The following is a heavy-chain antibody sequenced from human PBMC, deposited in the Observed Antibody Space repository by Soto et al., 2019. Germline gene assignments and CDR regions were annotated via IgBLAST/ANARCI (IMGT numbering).Heavy chain of an antibody. J-gene: IGHJ4*02. D-gene: IGHD3-10*01. CDR1: GFTFRSYA. Sequence: EVLLLESGGGLVQPGGSLRLSCAASGFTFRSYAMTWVRRAPGKGLEWVSGISINAKYLNYGDLARGRFTISRDDSKNILYLQMDRLRVDDTAVYYFAKYLVGRGKDAPAHWGRRTLVTVSS. CDR2: ISINAKYL. V-gene: IGHV3-23*01. CDR3: AKYLVGRGKDAPAH.